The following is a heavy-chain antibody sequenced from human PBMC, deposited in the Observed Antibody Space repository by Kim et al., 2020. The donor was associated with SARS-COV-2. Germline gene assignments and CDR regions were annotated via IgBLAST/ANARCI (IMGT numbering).Heavy chain of an antibody. Sequence: GGSLRLSCAASGFTFSSYAMSWVRQAPGKGLEWVSAISGSGGSTYYADSVKGRFTISRDNSKNTLYLQMNSLRAEDTAVYYCARGVGYCSSTSCPPDAFDIWGQGTMVTVSS. V-gene: IGHV3-23*01. CDR2: ISGSGGST. J-gene: IGHJ3*02. CDR1: GFTFSSYA. CDR3: ARGVGYCSSTSCPPDAFDI. D-gene: IGHD2-2*01.